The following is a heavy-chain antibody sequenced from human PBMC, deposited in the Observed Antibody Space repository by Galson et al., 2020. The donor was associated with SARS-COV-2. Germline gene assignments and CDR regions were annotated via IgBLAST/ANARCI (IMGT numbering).Heavy chain of an antibody. Sequence: KIGESLKISCAASGFIFSDYYMNWIRQAPGKGLECVSYISSSGSTIYYADSVKGRFTISRDNAKNSLYLQMNSLRAEDTAVYYCARTPRQRGYCTSTSCYSYYGMDVWGQGTTVTVSS. D-gene: IGHD2-2*01. V-gene: IGHV3-11*01. CDR1: GFIFSDYY. CDR2: ISSSGSTI. J-gene: IGHJ6*02. CDR3: ARTPRQRGYCTSTSCYSYYGMDV.